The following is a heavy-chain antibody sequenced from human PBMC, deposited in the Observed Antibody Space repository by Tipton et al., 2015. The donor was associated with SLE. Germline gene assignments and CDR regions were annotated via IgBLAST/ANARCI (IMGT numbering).Heavy chain of an antibody. CDR1: GYSISSGYY. Sequence: GLVKPSETLSLTCTVSGYSISSGYYWGWIRQPPGKGLEWIGEINHSGSTNYNPSLKSRVTISVDTSKNQFSLKLSSVTAADTAVYYCARHAFDIWGQGTMVTVSS. CDR2: INHSGST. J-gene: IGHJ3*02. CDR3: ARHAFDI. V-gene: IGHV4-38-2*02.